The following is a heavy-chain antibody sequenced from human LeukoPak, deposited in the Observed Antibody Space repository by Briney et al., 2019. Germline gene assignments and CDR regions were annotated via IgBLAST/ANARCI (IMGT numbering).Heavy chain of an antibody. Sequence: QTGGSLRLSCAASGFTFSSYWMSWVRQAPGKGLEWVASIKQDGSEKYCVDSVKGRFTISRDNANNSLYLQMNSLRADDTAVYYCARDIGLRKAAPPGWVDPWGQGALVTVSS. CDR3: ARDIGLRKAAPPGWVDP. D-gene: IGHD6-6*01. J-gene: IGHJ5*02. CDR1: GFTFSSYW. V-gene: IGHV3-7*01. CDR2: IKQDGSEK.